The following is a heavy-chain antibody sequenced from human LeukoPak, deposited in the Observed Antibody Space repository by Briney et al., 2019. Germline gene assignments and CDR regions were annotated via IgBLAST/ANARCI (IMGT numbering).Heavy chain of an antibody. J-gene: IGHJ4*02. V-gene: IGHV3-30-3*01. CDR2: ISYDGSNK. CDR3: AGGIAVAGLDY. CDR1: GFTFSSYA. Sequence: TGGSLRLSCAASGFTFSSYAMHWVRQAPGKGLEWVAVISYDGSNKYYADSVKGRFTISRDNSKNTLYLQMNSLRAEDTAVYYCAGGIAVAGLDYWGQGTLVTVSS. D-gene: IGHD6-19*01.